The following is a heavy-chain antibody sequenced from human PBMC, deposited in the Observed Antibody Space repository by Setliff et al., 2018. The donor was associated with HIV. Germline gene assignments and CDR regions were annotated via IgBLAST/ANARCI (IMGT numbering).Heavy chain of an antibody. Sequence: ASVKVSCKASGYTFSNYYVHWVRQAPGQGLEWMGWIRPNSGGTNYAQKFQGRVTMTRDTSIGTAYMDLSRLRSYDTAVYYCARVTRFLESFSTKNYFDYWGQGTLVTVSS. J-gene: IGHJ4*02. D-gene: IGHD3-3*01. CDR3: ARVTRFLESFSTKNYFDY. CDR2: IRPNSGGT. V-gene: IGHV1-2*02. CDR1: GYTFSNYY.